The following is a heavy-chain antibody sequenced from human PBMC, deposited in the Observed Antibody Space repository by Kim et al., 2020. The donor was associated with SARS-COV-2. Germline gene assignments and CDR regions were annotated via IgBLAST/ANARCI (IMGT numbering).Heavy chain of an antibody. CDR3: ARDFRFGELLPYFDY. V-gene: IGHV3-33*01. D-gene: IGHD3-10*01. CDR1: GFTFSSYG. Sequence: WGSLRLSCAASGFTFSSYGMHWVRQAPGKGLEWVAVIWYDGSNKYYADSVKGRFTISRDNSKNTLYLQMNSLRAEDTAVYYCARDFRFGELLPYFDYWGQGTLVTVSS. J-gene: IGHJ4*02. CDR2: IWYDGSNK.